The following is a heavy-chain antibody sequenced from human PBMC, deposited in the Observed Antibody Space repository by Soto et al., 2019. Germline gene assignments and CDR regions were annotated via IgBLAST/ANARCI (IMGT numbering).Heavy chain of an antibody. Sequence: PGGSLRLSCAASGFTFSSYWMSWVRQAPGKGLEWVANIKQDGSEKYYVDSVKGRFTISRDNAKNSLYLQMNSLRAEDTAVYYCARVGATTYDAFDIWGQGTMVTVSS. J-gene: IGHJ3*02. CDR2: IKQDGSEK. V-gene: IGHV3-7*01. D-gene: IGHD1-26*01. CDR1: GFTFSSYW. CDR3: ARVGATTYDAFDI.